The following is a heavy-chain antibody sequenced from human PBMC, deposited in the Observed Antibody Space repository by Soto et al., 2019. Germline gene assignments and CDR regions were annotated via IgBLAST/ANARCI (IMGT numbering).Heavy chain of an antibody. CDR3: ARIVPAAMRTYYYYYGMDV. CDR1: GGTFSSYA. CDR2: IIPIFGTA. D-gene: IGHD2-2*01. Sequence: ASVKVSCKASGGTFSSYAISWVRQAPGQGLEWMGGIIPIFGTANYAQKFRGRVTITADESTSTAYMELSSLRSEDTAVYYCARIVPAAMRTYYYYYGMDVWGQGTTVTVSS. V-gene: IGHV1-69*13. J-gene: IGHJ6*02.